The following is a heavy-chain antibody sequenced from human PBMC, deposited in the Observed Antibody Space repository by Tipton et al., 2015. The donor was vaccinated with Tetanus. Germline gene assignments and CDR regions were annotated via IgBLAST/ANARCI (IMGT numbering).Heavy chain of an antibody. V-gene: IGHV3-7*03. J-gene: IGHJ4*02. D-gene: IGHD3-10*01. CDR2: IKQDGNEK. CDR3: ARDPHTIRTGNHRGFDY. Sequence: SLRLSCAASGFDFRSDWMTWVRQAPGKGPEWVANIKQDGNEKYHVDSVKGRFTISRDNGKNLLYLEMNSLRVEDTAVYYCARDPHTIRTGNHRGFDYWGQGTLVTVSS. CDR1: GFDFRSDW.